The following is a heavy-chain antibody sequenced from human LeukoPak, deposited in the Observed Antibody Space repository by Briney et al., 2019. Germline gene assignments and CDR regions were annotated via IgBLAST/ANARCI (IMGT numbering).Heavy chain of an antibody. CDR1: GGSVSDYY. D-gene: IGHD7-27*01. CDR2: IYHTGST. CDR3: ASRKLGNDY. V-gene: IGHV4-59*02. Sequence: SETLSLTCTISGGSVSDYYWSWIRQSPGKGLEWIGYIYHTGSTSYSPSLKSRVTISADTSQNQFSLKLSSVTAADTAVYYCASRKLGNDYWGQGTLPPSPQ. J-gene: IGHJ4*02.